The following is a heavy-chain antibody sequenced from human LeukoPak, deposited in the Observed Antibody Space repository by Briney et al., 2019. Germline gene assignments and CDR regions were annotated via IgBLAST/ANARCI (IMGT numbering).Heavy chain of an antibody. J-gene: IGHJ4*02. Sequence: SGGSLRLSCAGSGFAFSSYAMSWVRQPPGKGLEWVSVISRRDDYTYYADSVKGRFTISRDNSKNTLYLQMNSLRAEDTAVYYCARVDSSFDYWGQGTLVTVSS. D-gene: IGHD3-22*01. CDR2: ISRRDDYT. CDR3: ARVDSSFDY. V-gene: IGHV3-23*01. CDR1: GFAFSSYA.